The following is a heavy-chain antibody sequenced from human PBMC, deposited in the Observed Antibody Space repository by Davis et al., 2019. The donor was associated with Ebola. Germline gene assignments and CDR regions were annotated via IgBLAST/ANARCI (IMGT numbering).Heavy chain of an antibody. V-gene: IGHV4-34*01. Sequence: SETLSLTCAVYGGSFSGYYWSWIRQPPGKGLEWIGSIYYSGSTYYNPSLKSRVTISVDTSKNQFSLKLSSVTAADTAVYYCARLVYSSGWYGYYYYGMDVWGQGTTVTVSS. CDR2: IYYSGST. CDR3: ARLVYSSGWYGYYYYGMDV. D-gene: IGHD6-19*01. CDR1: GGSFSGYY. J-gene: IGHJ6*02.